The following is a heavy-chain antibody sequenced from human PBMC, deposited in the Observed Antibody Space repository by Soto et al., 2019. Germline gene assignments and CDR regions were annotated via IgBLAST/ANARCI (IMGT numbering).Heavy chain of an antibody. CDR1: GGTFSSYT. V-gene: IGHV1-69*08. J-gene: IGHJ2*01. CDR3: ARDPTYSSSGYFDL. Sequence: QVQLVQSGAEVKKPGSSVKVSCKASGGTFSSYTISWVRQAPGQGLEWMGRIIPILGIANYAQKFQGRVTITADKSTSTAYMELSSLRSEDTAVYYCARDPTYSSSGYFDLWGRGTLVTVSS. CDR2: IIPILGIA. D-gene: IGHD6-6*01.